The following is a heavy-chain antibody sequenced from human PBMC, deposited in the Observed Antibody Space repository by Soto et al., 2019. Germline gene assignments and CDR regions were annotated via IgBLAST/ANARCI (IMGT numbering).Heavy chain of an antibody. CDR1: GFPFSSYG. V-gene: IGHV3-30*03. Sequence: QVQLVESGGGVVQPGRSLRLSCAASGFPFSSYGMHWVRQAPGKGLDWVALISYDGNNQNYADSVKGRITVSRDNSKNTLYLHMSSLRAEDTAVYYCAGGQYYLDYCGQGTLVSVSS. CDR3: AGGQYYLDY. D-gene: IGHD2-15*01. J-gene: IGHJ4*02. CDR2: ISYDGNNQ.